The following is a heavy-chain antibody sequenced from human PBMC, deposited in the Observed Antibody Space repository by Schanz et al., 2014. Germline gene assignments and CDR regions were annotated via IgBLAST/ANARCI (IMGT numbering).Heavy chain of an antibody. J-gene: IGHJ4*02. CDR1: GYTFSSNA. V-gene: IGHV3-13*05. D-gene: IGHD2-21*01. Sequence: EVQLVESGGGLVQPGGSLRLSCAASGYTFSSNAMSWVRQAIGKGLEWVSGIGPASDPYYAGSVKGRFTISRENGKNSLYLQMNGLRPEDTAFYYCAKALGLRPFDYWGQGTLVTVSS. CDR3: AKALGLRPFDY. CDR2: IGPASDP.